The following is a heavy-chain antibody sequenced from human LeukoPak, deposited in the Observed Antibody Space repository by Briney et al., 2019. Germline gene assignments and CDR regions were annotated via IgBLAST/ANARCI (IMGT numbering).Heavy chain of an antibody. J-gene: IGHJ4*02. CDR1: GGSISSSNW. CDR2: IYHSGST. V-gene: IGHV4-4*02. Sequence: SGTLSLTCAVSGGSISSSNWWSWVRQPPGKGLEWIGEIYHSGSTNYNPSLKSRVTISVDKSKNQFSLKLSSVTAADTAVYYCARSVGLYDNSNYYSGDFDYWGQGTLVTVPS. D-gene: IGHD3-22*01. CDR3: ARSVGLYDNSNYYSGDFDY.